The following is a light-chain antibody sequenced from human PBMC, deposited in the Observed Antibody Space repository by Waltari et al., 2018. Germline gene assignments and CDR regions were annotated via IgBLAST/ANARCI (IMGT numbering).Light chain of an antibody. CDR1: QSVTSSY. V-gene: IGKV3-20*01. CDR3: QHYSSSPIT. CDR2: GAS. Sequence: EFVLTQSPGTLSLSPGERATLSCRASQSVTSSYLAWYQQKPGQAPRLLIYGASSRATGIPDRFSGSGSGTDFTLSISRLEAEDFAVYYCQHYSSSPITFGQGTRLDIK. J-gene: IGKJ5*01.